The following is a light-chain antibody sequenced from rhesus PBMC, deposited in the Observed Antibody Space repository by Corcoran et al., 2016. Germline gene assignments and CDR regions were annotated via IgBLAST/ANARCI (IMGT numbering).Light chain of an antibody. CDR2: KAS. CDR3: QQHNSHPLT. V-gene: IGKV1-25*01. CDR1: ESVNDY. Sequence: DIQMTQSPSSLSASVGDRVTITCRASESVNDYLHWYQQKPGKAPKLLIYKASTLQSGVPSRFSGSGDGTDFTRTISSLQPEDFATYDCQQHNSHPLTFGGGTKVEIK. J-gene: IGKJ4*01.